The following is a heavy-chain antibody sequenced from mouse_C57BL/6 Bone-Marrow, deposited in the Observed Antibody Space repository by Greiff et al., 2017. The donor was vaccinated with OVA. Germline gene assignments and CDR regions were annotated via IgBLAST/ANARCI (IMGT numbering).Heavy chain of an antibody. CDR3: AIDSSGYLSWFAY. CDR1: GYTFTSYW. D-gene: IGHD3-2*02. Sequence: QVQLKQPGAELVKPGASVKLSCKASGYTFTSYWMHWVKQRPGQGLEWIGMIHPNSGSTKYNEKFKSKATLTVDKSSSTAYMQLSSLTSEDSAVYYGAIDSSGYLSWFAYWGQGTLVTVSA. V-gene: IGHV1-64*01. CDR2: IHPNSGST. J-gene: IGHJ3*01.